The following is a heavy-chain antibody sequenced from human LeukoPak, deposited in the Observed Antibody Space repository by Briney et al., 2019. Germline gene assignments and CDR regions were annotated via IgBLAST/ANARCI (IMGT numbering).Heavy chain of an antibody. J-gene: IGHJ4*02. CDR3: ARLSLKVLEWSPTKGKETHYFDY. CDR2: IYTSGST. CDR1: GGSISSYY. V-gene: IGHV4-59*10. Sequence: SETLSLTCAVYGGSISSYYWSWIRQPAGKGLEWIGRIYTSGSTNYNPSLKSRVTMSVDTSKNQFSLKLSSVTAADTAVYYCARLSLKVLEWSPTKGKETHYFDYWGQGTLVTVSS. D-gene: IGHD3-3*01.